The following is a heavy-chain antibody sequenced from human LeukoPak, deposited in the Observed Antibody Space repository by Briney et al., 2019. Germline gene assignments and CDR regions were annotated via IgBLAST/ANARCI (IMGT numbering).Heavy chain of an antibody. J-gene: IGHJ4*02. CDR1: GYTFTGYY. CDR2: INPNSGGT. Sequence: ASVKVSCKASGYTFTGYYMHWVRQAPGQGLEWMGWINPNSGGTNYAQKFQGRVTMTRDTSFSTAYMELSRLRSDDTAVYYCARGRRGYSGNDHDYWGQGTLVTVSS. CDR3: ARGRRGYSGNDHDY. D-gene: IGHD5-12*01. V-gene: IGHV1-2*02.